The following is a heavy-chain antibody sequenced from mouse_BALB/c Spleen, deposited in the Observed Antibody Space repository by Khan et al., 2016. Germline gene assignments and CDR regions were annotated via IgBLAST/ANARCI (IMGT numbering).Heavy chain of an antibody. Sequence: VELVESGAELMEPGASVKISCKATGYTFSNYWIEWVNQRPGHGLEWIGNILPVSGSTNYNEKFKGKATFTADTSSNTAYMQLSSLTSEDSAVYYCARGWYSMDYWGQGTSVTVSS. CDR3: ARGWYSMDY. J-gene: IGHJ4*01. CDR1: GYTFSNYW. V-gene: IGHV1-9*01. D-gene: IGHD1-1*02. CDR2: ILPVSGST.